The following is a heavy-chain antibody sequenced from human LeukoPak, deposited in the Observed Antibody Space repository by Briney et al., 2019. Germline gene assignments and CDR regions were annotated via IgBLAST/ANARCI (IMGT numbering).Heavy chain of an antibody. CDR1: GGSLSGYY. J-gene: IGHJ1*01. V-gene: IGHV4-34*01. D-gene: IGHD3-22*01. Sequence: SETLSLTCAVYGGSLSGYYWSWIRQPPGKGLEWIGEINHSGSTNYNPSLKSRVTISVDTSKNQFSLKLSSVTAADTAVYYCARHGRRYYYDNSGYSAGYFQHWGQGTLVTVSS. CDR2: INHSGST. CDR3: ARHGRRYYYDNSGYSAGYFQH.